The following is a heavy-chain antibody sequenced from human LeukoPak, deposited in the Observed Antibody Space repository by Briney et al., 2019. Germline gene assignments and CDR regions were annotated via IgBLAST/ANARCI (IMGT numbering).Heavy chain of an antibody. CDR3: ARGMQQWLVLKS. CDR2: ISHDGSNK. V-gene: IGHV3-30*04. CDR1: GFTFSSYA. Sequence: PGGSLRLSCAASGFTFSSYAMHWVRQAPGKGLEWVAVISHDGSNKYYADSVKGRFTISRDNSKNTLYLQMNSLRAEDTAVYYCARGMQQWLVLKSWGQGTLVTVSS. J-gene: IGHJ5*02. D-gene: IGHD6-19*01.